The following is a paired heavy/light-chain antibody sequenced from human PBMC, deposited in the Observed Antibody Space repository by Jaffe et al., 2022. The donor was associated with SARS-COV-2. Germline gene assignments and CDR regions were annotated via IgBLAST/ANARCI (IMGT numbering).Heavy chain of an antibody. V-gene: IGHV1-69*01. CDR2: IISSLGPA. CDR3: AREGYTYGFDF. J-gene: IGHJ4*02. CDR1: GGAFSSYA. Sequence: QVQLVQSGAEVKKPGSSLKVSCKASGGAFSSYAFNWVRQAPGQGLEWMGAIISSLGPANYAQGLQGRVTITADESTRTVYMELSSLRSEDTAVYYCAREGYTYGFDFWGQGTLVTVSS. D-gene: IGHD5-18*01.
Light chain of an antibody. V-gene: IGLV1-40*01. CDR1: SSNIGADYD. J-gene: IGLJ1*01. CDR3: QSYDRSLSGFYV. Sequence: QSVLTQPPSVSGAPGQRVTISCSGSSSNIGADYDVHWYQQLPGAAPKLLIYINTHRPSGVPDRFSGSKSDTSASLTISGLQAEDEADYYCQSYDRSLSGFYVFGTGTKVTVL. CDR2: INT.